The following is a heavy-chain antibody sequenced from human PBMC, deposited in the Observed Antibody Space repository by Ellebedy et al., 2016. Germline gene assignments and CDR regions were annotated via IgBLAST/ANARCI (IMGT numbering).Heavy chain of an antibody. V-gene: IGHV3-74*01. Sequence: HTGGSLRLSCVASGSGFRNYWMHWVRQAPGKGLLWVARADHEGSGPAYADSVKGRFTISRDNAKNTLSLQMNSLRPEDTAMYYCVRDRRDNNNNVGFDIWGRGTMIIVSS. D-gene: IGHD1-1*01. CDR3: VRDRRDNNNNVGFDI. CDR2: ADHEGSGP. CDR1: GSGFRNYW. J-gene: IGHJ3*02.